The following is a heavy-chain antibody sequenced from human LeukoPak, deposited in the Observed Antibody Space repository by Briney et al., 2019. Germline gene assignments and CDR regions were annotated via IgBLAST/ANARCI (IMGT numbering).Heavy chain of an antibody. CDR1: GGSISTYY. J-gene: IGHJ5*02. CDR2: IYYSGST. V-gene: IGHV4-59*12. Sequence: SETLSLTCTVSGGSISTYYWSWIRQPPGKGLEWIGYIYYSGSTNYNPSLKSRVTISVDTSKNQFSLKLSSVTAADTAVYYCATEGGLNWFDPWGQGTLVTVSS. D-gene: IGHD3-16*01. CDR3: ATEGGLNWFDP.